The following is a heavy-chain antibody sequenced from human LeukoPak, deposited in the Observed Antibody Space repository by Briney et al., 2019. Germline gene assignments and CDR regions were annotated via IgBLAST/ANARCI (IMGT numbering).Heavy chain of an antibody. D-gene: IGHD3-9*01. J-gene: IGHJ4*02. CDR1: GYTFTSYG. V-gene: IGHV1-18*01. CDR3: ARVYYDILTGLIGPFDY. Sequence: ASVKVSCKASGYTFTSYGITWVRQAPGQGLEWMGWIGAYNGNTNYAQKLQGRVAMTTDTSTSTAYMELRSLRSDDTTVYYCARVYYDILTGLIGPFDYWGQGTLVTVSS. CDR2: IGAYNGNT.